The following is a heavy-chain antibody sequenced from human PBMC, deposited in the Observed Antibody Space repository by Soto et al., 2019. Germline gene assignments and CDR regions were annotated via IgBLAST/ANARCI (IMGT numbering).Heavy chain of an antibody. D-gene: IGHD1-1*01. Sequence: GESLKISCNGSGYSFTNYWIGWVRQMPGKGLEWMGIIYPGDSDTKYSPSFQGQVTISADKSINTAYLQWSSLKASDTAMYYCASLSRLEPRSAFDYWGQGTLVTVSS. CDR2: IYPGDSDT. CDR3: ASLSRLEPRSAFDY. V-gene: IGHV5-51*01. J-gene: IGHJ4*02. CDR1: GYSFTNYW.